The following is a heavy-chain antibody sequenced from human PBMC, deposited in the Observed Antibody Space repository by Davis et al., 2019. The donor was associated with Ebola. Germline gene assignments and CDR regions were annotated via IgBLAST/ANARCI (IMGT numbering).Heavy chain of an antibody. J-gene: IGHJ4*02. V-gene: IGHV4-39*07. D-gene: IGHD2-21*01. CDR1: GGSISSSSYY. Sequence: PSETLSLTCTVSGGSISSSSYYWGWIRQPPGKGLEWIGSINYSGSTYYNPSLKSRVTISVDMSKNQFSLKLSSMTAADTAVYFCSRFGEGAYWGQGTLVTVSS. CDR3: SRFGEGAY. CDR2: INYSGST.